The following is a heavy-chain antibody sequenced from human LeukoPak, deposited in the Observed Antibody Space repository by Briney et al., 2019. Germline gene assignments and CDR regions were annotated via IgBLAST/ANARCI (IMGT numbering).Heavy chain of an antibody. V-gene: IGHV3-49*04. J-gene: IGHJ4*02. CDR1: GFTFGDYA. CDR2: IRSKAYGGTT. D-gene: IGHD2-2*01. Sequence: GGSLRLSCTASGFTFGDYAMSWVRQAPGKGLEWVGFIRSKAYGGTTEYAASVKGRFTISRDDSKSIAYLQMNSLKTEDTAVYYCTRVGCSSTSCYAGPYFDYWGQGTLVTVSS. CDR3: TRVGCSSTSCYAGPYFDY.